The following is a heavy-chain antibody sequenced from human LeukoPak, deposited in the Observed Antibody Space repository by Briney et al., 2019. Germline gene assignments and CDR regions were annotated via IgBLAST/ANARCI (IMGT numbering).Heavy chain of an antibody. CDR1: GGTFSSYA. V-gene: IGHV1-69*01. J-gene: IGHJ5*02. D-gene: IGHD3-10*01. Sequence: GSSVKVSCKASGGTFSSYAISWVRQAPGQGLEWMGGIIPIFGTANYAQKFQGRVTITADESTSTAYMELSSLRSEDTAVYYCARDDSYYYGSGSYHWFDPWGQGTLVTVSS. CDR3: ARDDSYYYGSGSYHWFDP. CDR2: IIPIFGTA.